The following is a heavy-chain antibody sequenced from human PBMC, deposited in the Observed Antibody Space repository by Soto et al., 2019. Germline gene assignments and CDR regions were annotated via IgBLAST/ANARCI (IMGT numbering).Heavy chain of an antibody. CDR3: ARVLGYCSGGSCYSVRFDP. V-gene: IGHV4-59*01. J-gene: IGHJ5*02. Sequence: SETLSLTCTVSGGSISSYYWNWIRQSPGKGLEWIASLDYSGTTNYNPSLKSRITTSVDPSKKQFSLKMRSVTAADTAVYYCARVLGYCSGGSCYSVRFDPWGQGTLVTVSS. CDR1: GGSISSYY. CDR2: LDYSGTT. D-gene: IGHD2-15*01.